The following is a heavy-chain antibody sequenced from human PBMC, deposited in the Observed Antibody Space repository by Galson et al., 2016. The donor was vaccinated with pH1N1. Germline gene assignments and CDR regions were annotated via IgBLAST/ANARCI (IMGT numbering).Heavy chain of an antibody. Sequence: SLRLSCAASGFTLSNFWTSWVRQAPGKGLEWVANTNQGGSERHYVDSVKGRFTISRDNAKNSMYLQMNSLRAEDTAVYYCVRKIGGDSSYWGQGVLVTVSS. CDR1: GFTLSNFW. CDR2: TNQGGSER. J-gene: IGHJ4*02. V-gene: IGHV3-7*03. CDR3: VRKIGGDSSY. D-gene: IGHD2-21*02.